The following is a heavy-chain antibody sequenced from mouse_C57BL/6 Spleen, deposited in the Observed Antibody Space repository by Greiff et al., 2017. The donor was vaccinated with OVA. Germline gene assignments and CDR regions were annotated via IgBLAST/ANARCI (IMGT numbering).Heavy chain of an antibody. D-gene: IGHD1-1*01. V-gene: IGHV1-22*01. CDR3: ARERITTVVGLDY. J-gene: IGHJ2*01. CDR2: INPNNGGT. Sequence: VQLQQSGPELVKPGASVKMSCKASGYTFTDYNMHWVKQSHGKSLEWIGYINPNNGGTSYNQKFKGKATLTVNKSSSTAYMELRSLTSEDSAVYYCARERITTVVGLDYWGQGTTLTVSS. CDR1: GYTFTDYN.